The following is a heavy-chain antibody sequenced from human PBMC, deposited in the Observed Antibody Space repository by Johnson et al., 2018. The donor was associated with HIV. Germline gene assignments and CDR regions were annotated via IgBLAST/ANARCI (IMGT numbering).Heavy chain of an antibody. D-gene: IGHD2-8*01. J-gene: IGHJ3*02. V-gene: IGHV3-13*01. Sequence: VQLVESGGELVQPGGSLRLSCAASGFTFSSYAMHWVRQATGKGLEWVSAIGTAGDTSYPGSVKGRFTISRENAKNSLSLQMNSLRPEDTAVYYCAKDHLIRAIDIWGQGTMVTVSS. CDR1: GFTFSSYA. CDR3: AKDHLIRAIDI. CDR2: IGTAGDT.